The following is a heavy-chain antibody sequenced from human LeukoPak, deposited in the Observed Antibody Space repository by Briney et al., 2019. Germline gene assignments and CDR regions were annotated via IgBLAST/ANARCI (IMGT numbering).Heavy chain of an antibody. Sequence: PSETLSLTCTVSGGSTSSYYWTWIRQPAGKGLEWIGRIYTSGSTNYNPSLKSRVTMSVDTSKNQFSLKLSSVTAADTAVYYCARLVVVAANRGYYFDYWGQGTLVTVSS. V-gene: IGHV4-4*07. CDR3: ARLVVVAANRGYYFDY. D-gene: IGHD2-15*01. CDR2: IYTSGST. J-gene: IGHJ4*02. CDR1: GGSTSSYY.